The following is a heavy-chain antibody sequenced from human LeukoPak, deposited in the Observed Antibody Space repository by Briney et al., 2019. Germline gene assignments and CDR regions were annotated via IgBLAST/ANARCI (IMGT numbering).Heavy chain of an antibody. J-gene: IGHJ4*02. CDR3: AKGRGGQDYGVLL. CDR1: GFTLSSYV. CDR2: ISAVGGGHT. V-gene: IGHV3-23*01. Sequence: GGALRLSRADSGFTLSSYVMTWVRQPPAQGRKWVSGISAVGGGHTYYADSLKGRFTISRDNSKNTLSLQMSSLRAEDTAVYYCAKGRGGQDYGVLLWGQGSLVTVSS. D-gene: IGHD4-17*01.